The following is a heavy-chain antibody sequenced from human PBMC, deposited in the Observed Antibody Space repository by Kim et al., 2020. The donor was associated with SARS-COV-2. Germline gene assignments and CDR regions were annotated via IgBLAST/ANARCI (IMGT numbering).Heavy chain of an antibody. CDR3: ADNFNGVVGHFDY. D-gene: IGHD2-8*01. J-gene: IGHJ4*02. Sequence: YNPSLKSRVTISVDTSKNQFSLKLSSVTAADTAVYYCADNFNGVVGHFDYWGQGTLVTVSS. V-gene: IGHV4-39*01.